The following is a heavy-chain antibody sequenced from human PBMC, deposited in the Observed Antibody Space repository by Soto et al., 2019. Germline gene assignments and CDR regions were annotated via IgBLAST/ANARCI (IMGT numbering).Heavy chain of an antibody. CDR1: GFTFSSYG. D-gene: IGHD3-22*01. CDR3: ARYYYDSRGYYPL. Sequence: QVQLVESGGGVVQPGRSLRLSCAASGFTFSSYGMHWVRQAPGKGLEWVAVIWSDGSNKYYADSVKGRFTISRDNSKNALYLQMSSLRAEDTAVYYCARYYYDSRGYYPLWGQGTLVTVSS. V-gene: IGHV3-33*01. J-gene: IGHJ4*02. CDR2: IWSDGSNK.